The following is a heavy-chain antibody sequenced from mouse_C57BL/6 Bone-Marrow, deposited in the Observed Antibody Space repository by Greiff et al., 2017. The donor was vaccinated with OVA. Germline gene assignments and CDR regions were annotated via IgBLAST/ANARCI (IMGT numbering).Heavy chain of an antibody. Sequence: EVQLQQSGPELVKPGASVKMSCKASGYTFTDYNMPWVKQSHGKSLEWIGYINPNNGGTSYNQKFKGKATLTVNKSSITAYMELRSLTSEDSAVYYCARRDGYDYTWFAYWGQGTLVTVSA. CDR2: INPNNGGT. D-gene: IGHD2-4*01. CDR3: ARRDGYDYTWFAY. CDR1: GYTFTDYN. V-gene: IGHV1-22*01. J-gene: IGHJ3*01.